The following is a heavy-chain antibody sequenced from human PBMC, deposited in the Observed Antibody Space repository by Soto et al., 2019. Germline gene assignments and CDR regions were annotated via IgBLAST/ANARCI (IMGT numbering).Heavy chain of an antibody. D-gene: IGHD4-17*01. J-gene: IGHJ2*01. CDR1: GGSISSYY. CDR2: IYYSGST. CDR3: AGRGEDYGGNFWYFDL. V-gene: IGHV4-59*01. Sequence: SETLSLTCTVSGGSISSYYWSWIRQPPGKGLEWIGYIYYSGSTNYNPSLKSRVTISVDTSKNQFSLKLSSVTAADTAVYYCAGRGEDYGGNFWYFDLWGRGTLVTVS.